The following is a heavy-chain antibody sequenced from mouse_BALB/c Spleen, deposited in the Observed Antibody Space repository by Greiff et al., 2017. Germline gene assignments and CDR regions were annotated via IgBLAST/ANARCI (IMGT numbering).Heavy chain of an antibody. Sequence: EVQVVESGGGLVKPGGSLKLSCAASGFTFSSYTMSWVRQTPEKRLEWVATISSGGSYTYYPDSVKGRFTISRDNATNTLYLQMSSLKSEDTAMYYCTREVYYGNYFDYWGQGTTLTVSS. CDR1: GFTFSSYT. CDR3: TREVYYGNYFDY. V-gene: IGHV5-6-4*01. CDR2: ISSGGSYT. D-gene: IGHD2-1*01. J-gene: IGHJ2*01.